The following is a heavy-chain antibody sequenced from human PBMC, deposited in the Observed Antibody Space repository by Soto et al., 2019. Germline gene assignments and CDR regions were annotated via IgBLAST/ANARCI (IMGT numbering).Heavy chain of an antibody. Sequence: ASVKVSCKASGYTFTGYYMHWVRQAPGQGLEWMGWINPNSGGTNYAQKFQGWVTMTRDTPISTAYMERGRLRSDDTAVYYCARSSSPGGYYYYYMDVWGKGTTVTVSS. D-gene: IGHD6-6*01. J-gene: IGHJ6*03. CDR3: ARSSSPGGYYYYYMDV. CDR1: GYTFTGYY. CDR2: INPNSGGT. V-gene: IGHV1-2*04.